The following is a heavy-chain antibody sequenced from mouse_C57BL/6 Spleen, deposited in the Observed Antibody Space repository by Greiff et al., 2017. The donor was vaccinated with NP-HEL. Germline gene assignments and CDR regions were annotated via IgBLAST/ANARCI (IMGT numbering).Heavy chain of an antibody. CDR3: ARGTLYYFDY. J-gene: IGHJ2*01. CDR2: IYPSDSET. D-gene: IGHD3-3*01. V-gene: IGHV1-61*01. Sequence: VKLVESGAELVRPGSSVKLSCKASGYTFTSYWMDWVKQRPGQGLEWIGNIYPSDSETHYNQKFKDKATLTVDKSSSTAYMQLSSLTSEDSAVYYCARGTLYYFDYWGQGTTLTVSS. CDR1: GYTFTSYW.